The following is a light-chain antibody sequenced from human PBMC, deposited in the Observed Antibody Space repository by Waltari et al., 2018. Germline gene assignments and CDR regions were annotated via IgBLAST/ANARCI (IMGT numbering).Light chain of an antibody. CDR2: TAS. CDR3: QHSDGFPWA. V-gene: IGKV1-12*01. J-gene: IGKJ1*01. Sequence: IQLTQSPSSLSASVGDRVTSTCRARRNIAIWLAWYQQKPGKAPKLLISTASSLQSGVPLRFSGSGSGTDFTLTISNLQPEDFATYYCQHSDGFPWAFGQGTRVELK. CDR1: RNIAIW.